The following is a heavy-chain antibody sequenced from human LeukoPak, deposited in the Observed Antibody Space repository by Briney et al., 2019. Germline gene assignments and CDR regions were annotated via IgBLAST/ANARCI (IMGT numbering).Heavy chain of an antibody. CDR1: GGSFSGYS. V-gene: IGHV4-34*01. Sequence: SETLSLTCAVYGGSFSGYSWTWIRQPPGKGLEWIGEIKDSGSPTFNPSFKSRVTMSVDTSNNQFSVRLSSLTAADTAVYYCARGRFSGLPRATTSQFDYWGQGTLVTVSS. CDR2: IKDSGSP. J-gene: IGHJ4*02. D-gene: IGHD6-19*01. CDR3: ARGRFSGLPRATTSQFDY.